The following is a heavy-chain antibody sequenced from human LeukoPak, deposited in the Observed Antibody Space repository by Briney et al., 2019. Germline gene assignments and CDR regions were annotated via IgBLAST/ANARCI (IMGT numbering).Heavy chain of an antibody. Sequence: SETLSLTCAVYGASYNAYYWSWIRQPPAKELQWIGDIDHRGTATYNPSLKSRLTISADASKNQFSLKLNSVTDADTAVYYCAVGITILGVAASFDSWGQGNLVIVSS. V-gene: IGHV4-34*01. CDR3: AVGITILGVAASFDS. CDR1: GASYNAYY. CDR2: IDHRGTA. J-gene: IGHJ4*02. D-gene: IGHD3-3*01.